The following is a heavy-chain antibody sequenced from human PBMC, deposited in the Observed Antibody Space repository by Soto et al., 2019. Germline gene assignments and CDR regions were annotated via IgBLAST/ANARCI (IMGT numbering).Heavy chain of an antibody. CDR1: GVSISSYY. J-gene: IGHJ6*02. CDR2: IYTSGST. CDR3: ARGKGASPYDYVWGSYRWDPYGMDV. D-gene: IGHD3-16*02. Sequence: TETLYRTSPVPGVSISSYYWSWIRETAGKGLERIGRIYTSGSTNSNPSLTSRVTISVDTSKNQFSLKLSSVTAADTAVYYCARGKGASPYDYVWGSYRWDPYGMDVWGQGTTVT. V-gene: IGHV4-4*07.